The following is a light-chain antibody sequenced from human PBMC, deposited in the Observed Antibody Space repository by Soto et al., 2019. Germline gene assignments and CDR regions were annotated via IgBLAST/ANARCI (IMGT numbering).Light chain of an antibody. CDR1: QSVSSSY. CDR3: XXXXXXXXXX. Sequence: EVVLTQSPGTLSLSPGERATLSGSARQSVSSSYLAWYEQKPPQAPTLLLYGESTRATGIPDTLSSSGSATAFTTLTSRLQHEDFAASXXXXXXXXXXXXFXGGTKVDIK. CDR2: GES. J-gene: IGKJ4*01. V-gene: IGKV3-20*01.